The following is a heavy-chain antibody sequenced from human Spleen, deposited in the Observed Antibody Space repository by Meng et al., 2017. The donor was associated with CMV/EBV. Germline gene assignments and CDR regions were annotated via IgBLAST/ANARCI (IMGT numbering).Heavy chain of an antibody. J-gene: IGHJ6*02. CDR2: IYSGGVT. Sequence: GGSLRLSCAASGFTVGNNYMSWVRQAPGKGLEWVSIIYSGGVTNYADSVKGRFTISRDNSKNTLYLQMNSLRAEDTAVYYCAEEVVPAAIWSGMDVWGQGTTVTVSS. V-gene: IGHV3-66*02. CDR3: AEEVVPAAIWSGMDV. CDR1: GFTVGNNY. D-gene: IGHD2-2*01.